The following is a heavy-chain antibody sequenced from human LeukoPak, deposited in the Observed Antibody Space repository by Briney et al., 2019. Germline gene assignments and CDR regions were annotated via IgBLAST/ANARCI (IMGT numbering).Heavy chain of an antibody. CDR1: GYTFTNYT. Sequence: GASVKVSCKASGYTFTNYTLNWVRQAPGQGLEWMGWIDTNTGNPTYAQGFIGRFVFSLDTSVTTACLQISSLKAEDTAVYYCARGYDTTVFFSSGGQGTLVAVS. D-gene: IGHD3-3*01. CDR2: IDTNTGNP. J-gene: IGHJ4*02. V-gene: IGHV7-4-1*02. CDR3: ARGYDTTVFFSS.